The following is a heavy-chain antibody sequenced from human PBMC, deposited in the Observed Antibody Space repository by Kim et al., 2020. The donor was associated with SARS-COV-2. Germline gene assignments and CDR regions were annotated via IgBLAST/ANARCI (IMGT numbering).Heavy chain of an antibody. Sequence: GGSLRLSCAASGFTFSSYAINWVRQAPGKGLGWVSSISGSGGSTYYADSVKGRFTISRDNSKNTLYLQMNSLRAEDTAVYYCAKVHYYGSGRGYFDYWGQGTLVTVSS. J-gene: IGHJ4*02. CDR2: ISGSGGST. D-gene: IGHD3-10*01. CDR1: GFTFSSYA. V-gene: IGHV3-23*01. CDR3: AKVHYYGSGRGYFDY.